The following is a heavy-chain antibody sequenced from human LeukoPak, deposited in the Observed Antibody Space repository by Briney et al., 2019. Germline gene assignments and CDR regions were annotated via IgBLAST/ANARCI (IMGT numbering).Heavy chain of an antibody. Sequence: PSETLSLTCTVSGGSISTYYWSWIRQPPGKGLEWIGYVYYTGATNYNPSLKSRVTISLDTSKNQFSLRLTSVTAADTAVYFCARPGIAATGAFDCWGQGTLVTVSS. CDR1: GGSISTYY. V-gene: IGHV4-59*08. CDR3: ARPGIAATGAFDC. J-gene: IGHJ4*02. D-gene: IGHD6-13*01. CDR2: VYYTGAT.